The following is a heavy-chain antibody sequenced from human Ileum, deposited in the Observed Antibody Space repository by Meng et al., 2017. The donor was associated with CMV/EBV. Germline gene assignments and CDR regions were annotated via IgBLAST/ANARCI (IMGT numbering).Heavy chain of an antibody. D-gene: IGHD4-17*01. V-gene: IGHV3-74*01. CDR1: GLTLGRYW. CDR2: LSHEGRNA. J-gene: IGHJ4*02. Sequence: ESRKISGAASGLTLGRYWMHWVRQVPGKGPRWVSRLSHEGRNAIYADSVKGRFTVSRDNTKNTMYLQMNSLRADDTAVYYCAREILGDIDYVFDLWGQGTQVTVSS. CDR3: AREILGDIDYVFDL.